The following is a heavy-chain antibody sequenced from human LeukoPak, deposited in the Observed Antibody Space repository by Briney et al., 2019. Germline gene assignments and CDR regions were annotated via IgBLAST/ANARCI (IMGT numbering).Heavy chain of an antibody. CDR3: ARDGSGSLPDY. Sequence: AGGSLRLSCAASGFTLTGYTMNWVRQAPGKGLEWVSSISSSSSYIYYADSVKGRFTISRDNAKNSLYLQMNSLRAEDTDVYYCARDGSGSLPDYWGQGTLVTVSS. CDR1: GFTLTGYT. CDR2: ISSSSSYI. J-gene: IGHJ4*02. V-gene: IGHV3-21*01. D-gene: IGHD6-19*01.